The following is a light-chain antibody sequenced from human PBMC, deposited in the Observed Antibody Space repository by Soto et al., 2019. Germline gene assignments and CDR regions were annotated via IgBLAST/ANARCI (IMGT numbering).Light chain of an antibody. CDR2: AAS. CDR1: QGISSY. V-gene: IGKV1-9*01. Sequence: DIQLTQSPSFLSASVGDRVTITCRASQGISSYLAWYQQKQGKAPKLLIYAASTLQSGVPSRFSGSGSGTEFTLTISSLQPEDFATYYCQQLNSYRGFTFGPGTKVDIK. CDR3: QQLNSYRGFT. J-gene: IGKJ3*01.